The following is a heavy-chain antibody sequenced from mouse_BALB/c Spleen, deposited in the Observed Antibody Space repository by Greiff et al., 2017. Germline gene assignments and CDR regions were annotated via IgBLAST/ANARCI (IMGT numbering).Heavy chain of an antibody. CDR1: GYTFTDYN. V-gene: IGHV1S29*02. J-gene: IGHJ4*01. Sequence: VQLKESGPELVKPGASVKISCKASGYTFTDYNMHWVKQSHGKSLEWIGYIYPYNGGTGYNQKFKSKATLTEDNSSSTAYMELRSLTSEDSAVYYCARSTGYAMDYWGQGTTVTVSS. CDR3: ARSTGYAMDY. CDR2: IYPYNGGT.